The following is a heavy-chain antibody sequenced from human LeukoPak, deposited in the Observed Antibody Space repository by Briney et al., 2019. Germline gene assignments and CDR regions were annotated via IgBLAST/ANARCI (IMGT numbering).Heavy chain of an antibody. V-gene: IGHV4-39*01. CDR2: IYYSGNT. Sequence: PSETLSLTCSVSGGSISSSSYYWGWIRQPPGKGLEWIGNIYYSGNTYYNPSLKSRVTISVDTSKNQFSLKLSSVTAADTAVYYCAKSAVAGTLIDYWGQGTLVTVSS. CDR3: AKSAVAGTLIDY. J-gene: IGHJ4*02. D-gene: IGHD6-19*01. CDR1: GGSISSSSYY.